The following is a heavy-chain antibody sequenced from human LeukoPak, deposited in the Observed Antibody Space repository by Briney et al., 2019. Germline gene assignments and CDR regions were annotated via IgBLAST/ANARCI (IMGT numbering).Heavy chain of an antibody. CDR2: IYSSGST. CDR3: AKHGPGGYFDY. CDR1: GGSISTYY. V-gene: IGHV4-59*08. Sequence: PSETLSLTCTGSGGSISTYYWSWIRQPPGKGLEWIGYIYSSGSTNYNPSLKSRVIISVDTSKNQFSLKLRSVTAADTAVYYCAKHGPGGYFDYWGQGTLVTVSS. J-gene: IGHJ4*02. D-gene: IGHD3-10*01.